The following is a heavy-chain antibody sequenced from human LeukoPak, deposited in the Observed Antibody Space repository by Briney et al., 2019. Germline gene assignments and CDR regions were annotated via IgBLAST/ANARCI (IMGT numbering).Heavy chain of an antibody. CDR2: ILGSGRSA. CDR1: GFTFNNYA. CDR3: SKWGDYDVLTGYYDSDF. Sequence: PGGSLRLSCAASGFTFNNYAMSWVRQAPGKGVEWVSAILGSGRSAYYADSVKGRFTISRDNSKNSLFLQMNSLRVEDTALYYCSKWGDYDVLTGYYDSDFWGQGTLVTVSA. D-gene: IGHD3-9*01. V-gene: IGHV3-23*01. J-gene: IGHJ4*02.